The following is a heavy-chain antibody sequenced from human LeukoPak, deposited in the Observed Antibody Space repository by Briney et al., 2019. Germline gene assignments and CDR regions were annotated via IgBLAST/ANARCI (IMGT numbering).Heavy chain of an antibody. CDR1: GGSFSGYY. CDR2: INHSGST. Sequence: SSETLSLTCAVYGGSFSGYYWSWIRQPPGKGLEWIGEINHSGSTNYNPSLKSRVTISVDASKNQFSLKLSSVTAADTAVYYCARGTMTTVTYYFDYWGQGTLVTVSS. D-gene: IGHD4-17*01. V-gene: IGHV4-34*01. J-gene: IGHJ4*02. CDR3: ARGTMTTVTYYFDY.